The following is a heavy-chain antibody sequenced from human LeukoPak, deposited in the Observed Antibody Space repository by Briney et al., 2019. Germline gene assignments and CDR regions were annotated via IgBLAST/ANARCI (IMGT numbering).Heavy chain of an antibody. V-gene: IGHV6-1*01. CDR1: GDSVSSNSAA. D-gene: IGHD2-15*01. CDR2: TYYRSKWYN. J-gene: IGHJ6*03. Sequence: SQTLSLTCAISGDSVSSNSAAWNWIRQSPSRGLEWLGRTYYRSKWYNDYAVSVKSRITINPDTSKNQFSLQLNSVTAADTAVYYCARGVWYQPLNYYYYYMDVWGKGTTVTISS. CDR3: ARGVWYQPLNYYYYYMDV.